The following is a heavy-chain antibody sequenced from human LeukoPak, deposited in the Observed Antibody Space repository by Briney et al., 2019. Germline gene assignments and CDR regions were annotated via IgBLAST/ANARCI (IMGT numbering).Heavy chain of an antibody. CDR2: IYTSGNT. J-gene: IGHJ3*02. CDR1: GGSISSYY. CDR3: ARVLYSSSSAWPDAFDI. Sequence: TSETLSHTCTVSGGSISSYYWSWIRQPAGKGLEWIGRIYTSGNTNYNPSLKSRVTMSLDTSKNQFSLKLSSVTAADTALYYCARVLYSSSSAWPDAFDIWGQGTMVTVSS. D-gene: IGHD6-13*01. V-gene: IGHV4-4*07.